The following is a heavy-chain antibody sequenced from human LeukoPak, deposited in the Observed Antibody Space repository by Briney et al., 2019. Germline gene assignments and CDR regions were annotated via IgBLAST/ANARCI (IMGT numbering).Heavy chain of an antibody. CDR1: GYSFTSYW. J-gene: IGHJ4*02. CDR3: ARQQYSSGSYYFDY. V-gene: IGHV5-51*01. D-gene: IGHD6-19*01. CDR2: IYPGDSDT. Sequence: GESLKISCKGSGYSFTSYWIGWVRQMPGKGLECMGIIYPGDSDTRYSPSFQGQVTISADKSISTAYLQWSSLKASNTAMDYCARQQYSSGSYYFDYWGQGTLVTVSS.